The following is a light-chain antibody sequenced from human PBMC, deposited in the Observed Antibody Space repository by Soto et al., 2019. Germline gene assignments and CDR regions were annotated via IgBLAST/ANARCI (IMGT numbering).Light chain of an antibody. CDR3: QQYHSLPFT. CDR2: EAS. CDR1: QDISKY. V-gene: IGKV1-33*01. J-gene: IGKJ3*01. Sequence: DIQMTQSPSSLSASVGDRITITCQASQDISKYLIWYQQTPGKAPKFLIYEASNLERGVPSRFSGSGSGKDFTFTINSLQPEDIATYSCQQYHSLPFTFGPGTKLDIK.